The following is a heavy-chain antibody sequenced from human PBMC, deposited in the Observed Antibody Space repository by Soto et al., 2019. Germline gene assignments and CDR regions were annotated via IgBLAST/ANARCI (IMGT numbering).Heavy chain of an antibody. CDR2: INPNSGGT. Sequence: ASVKVSCKASGYTFTGYYMHWVRQAPGQGLEWMGWINPNSGGTNYAQKFQGRVTMTRDTSISTAYMELSRLRSDDTAVYYCARGGYSSSWYLSWFDPSGQGTLVTVSS. V-gene: IGHV1-2*02. CDR3: ARGGYSSSWYLSWFDP. J-gene: IGHJ5*02. CDR1: GYTFTGYY. D-gene: IGHD6-13*01.